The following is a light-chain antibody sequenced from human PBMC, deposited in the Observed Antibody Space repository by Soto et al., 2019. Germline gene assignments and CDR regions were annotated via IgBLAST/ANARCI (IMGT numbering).Light chain of an antibody. CDR1: SSDVGGYNY. CDR3: SSYTSSSTL. Sequence: QPALTQPASVSGSPGQSITISCTGTSSDVGGYNYVSWYQQHPGKAPKLMIYDVSNRPSGVSNRFSGSKSGNTASLTISGLQAEDEADYYCSSYTSSSTLIGGGTKVTVL. CDR2: DVS. V-gene: IGLV2-14*01. J-gene: IGLJ2*01.